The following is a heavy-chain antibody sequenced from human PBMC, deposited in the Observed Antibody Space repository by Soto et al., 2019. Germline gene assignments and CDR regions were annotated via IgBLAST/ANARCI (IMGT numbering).Heavy chain of an antibody. CDR3: PRDLHSYPTRRTSDL. V-gene: IGHV4-59*01. Sequence: TVSLTCTVPQGFSNRYYRTWIRLPPEKKLEWIGYIYYSGSTNYNPSLKSRVTISVDTSKNQFSLKLSSVTASVSAGYGDPRDLHSYPTRRTSDL. D-gene: IGHD2-15*01. CDR2: IYYSGST. CDR1: QGFSNRYY. J-gene: IGHJ2*01.